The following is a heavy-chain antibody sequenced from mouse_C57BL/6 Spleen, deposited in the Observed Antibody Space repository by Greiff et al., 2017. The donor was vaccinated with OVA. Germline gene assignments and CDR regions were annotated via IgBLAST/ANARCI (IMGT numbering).Heavy chain of an antibody. CDR1: GFTFSSYG. Sequence: EVMLVESGGDLVKPGGSLKLSCVASGFTFSSYGMSWVRQTPDKRLEWVATISSGGSYTYYPDSVKGRFTISRDNAKNTLYLQMSSLKSEDTAMYYCARQDGYYSYFDYWGQGTTLTVSS. CDR3: ARQDGYYSYFDY. D-gene: IGHD2-3*01. V-gene: IGHV5-6*01. J-gene: IGHJ2*01. CDR2: ISSGGSYT.